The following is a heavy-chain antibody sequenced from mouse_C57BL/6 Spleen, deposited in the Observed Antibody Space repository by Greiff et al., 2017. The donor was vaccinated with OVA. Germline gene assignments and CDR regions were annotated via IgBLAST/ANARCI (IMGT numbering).Heavy chain of an antibody. CDR1: GFTFSSYA. CDR2: ISDGGSYT. V-gene: IGHV5-4*01. CDR3: ARGGYSNYFWYFDV. D-gene: IGHD2-5*01. J-gene: IGHJ1*03. Sequence: EVQWVESGGGLVKPGGSLKLSCAASGFTFSSYAMSWVRQTPEKRLEWVATISDGGSYTYYPDNVKGRFTISRDNAKNNLYLQMSHLKSEDTAMYYCARGGYSNYFWYFDVWGTGTTVTVSS.